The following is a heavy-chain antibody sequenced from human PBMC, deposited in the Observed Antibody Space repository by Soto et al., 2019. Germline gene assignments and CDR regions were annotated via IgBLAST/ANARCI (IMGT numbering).Heavy chain of an antibody. CDR1: GFTFSSYA. J-gene: IGHJ4*02. D-gene: IGHD1-20*01. Sequence: AGSLRLSCAASGFTFSSYAMSWVRQAPGKGLDWISAVSGSGGSTYYADSVKGRFTISRDNSKDTLFLQMNNLRAEDTAVYYCAKPPDYNWNDYWGQGTLVTVSS. V-gene: IGHV3-23*01. CDR3: AKPPDYNWNDY. CDR2: VSGSGGST.